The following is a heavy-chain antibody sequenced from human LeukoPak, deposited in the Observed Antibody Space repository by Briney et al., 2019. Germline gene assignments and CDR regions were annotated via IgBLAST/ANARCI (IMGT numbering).Heavy chain of an antibody. D-gene: IGHD6-13*01. Sequence: ASVKVSCKASGYTFTSYYMHWVRHTPGQGLEWMGIINPSGGSTSYAQKFQGRVTMTRDTSTSTVYMELSSLRSEDTAVYYCARVKLSRSSGYSTNWFDPWGQGTLVTVSS. J-gene: IGHJ5*02. CDR2: INPSGGST. V-gene: IGHV1-46*01. CDR3: ARVKLSRSSGYSTNWFDP. CDR1: GYTFTSYY.